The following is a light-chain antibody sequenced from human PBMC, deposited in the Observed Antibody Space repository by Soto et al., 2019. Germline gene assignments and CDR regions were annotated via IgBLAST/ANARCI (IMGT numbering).Light chain of an antibody. J-gene: IGKJ5*01. CDR2: AAS. Sequence: IQMTQSPSTLSASVGDRVTITCRASQSISSYLNWYQQKPGKAPKLLIYAASSLQSGVPSRFSGSGSGTDFTLTISSLQPEDFATYYCQQSYGTITFGQGTRLEIK. CDR1: QSISSY. V-gene: IGKV1-39*01. CDR3: QQSYGTIT.